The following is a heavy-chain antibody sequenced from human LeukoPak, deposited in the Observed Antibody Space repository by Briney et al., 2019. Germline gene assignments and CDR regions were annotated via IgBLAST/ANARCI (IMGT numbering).Heavy chain of an antibody. D-gene: IGHD2-21*02. CDR3: VRWVTGLDY. CDR2: ISSDGIRT. V-gene: IGHV3-64*03. CDR1: GFTFSTYA. Sequence: GSLRLSCSASGFTFSTYAMHWVRQAPGKGLEYVSAISSDGIRTYYADSVKGRFTISRDNSKNKVYVQMSSLRSEDTAVYYCVRWVTGLDYWGQGILVTVSS. J-gene: IGHJ4*02.